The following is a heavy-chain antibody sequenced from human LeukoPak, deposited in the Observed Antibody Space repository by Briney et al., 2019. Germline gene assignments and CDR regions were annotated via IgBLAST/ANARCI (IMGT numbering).Heavy chain of an antibody. CDR3: ARSRLLNWHFDL. Sequence: ASVKVSCKASGYTFTSYAMHWVRQAPGQRLEWMGGIIPIFGTANYAQKFQGRVTITADKSTSTAYMELSSLRSDDTAVYYCARSRLLNWHFDLWGRGTLVTVSS. V-gene: IGHV1-69*06. CDR1: GYTFTSYA. J-gene: IGHJ2*01. D-gene: IGHD3-22*01. CDR2: IIPIFGTA.